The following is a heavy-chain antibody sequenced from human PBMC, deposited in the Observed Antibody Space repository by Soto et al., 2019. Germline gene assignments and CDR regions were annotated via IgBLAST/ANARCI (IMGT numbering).Heavy chain of an antibody. CDR2: ISSSSSYT. CDR3: ARAGGLRSLYGMDV. J-gene: IGHJ6*02. D-gene: IGHD3-3*01. V-gene: IGHV3-11*06. Sequence: GGSLRLSCEASGFTFSDYYMSWIRQAPGKGLEWVSYISSSSSYTNYADSVKGRFTISRDNAKNSLYLQMNSLRAEDTAVYYCARAGGLRSLYGMDVWGQGTTVTVSS. CDR1: GFTFSDYY.